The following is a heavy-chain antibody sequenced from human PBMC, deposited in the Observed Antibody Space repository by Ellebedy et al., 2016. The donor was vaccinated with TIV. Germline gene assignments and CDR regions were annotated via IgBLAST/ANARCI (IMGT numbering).Heavy chain of an antibody. CDR1: GFSFSSYW. D-gene: IGHD6-13*01. Sequence: GESLKISCGASGFSFSSYWMTWVRQAPGKGLEWVANIKQDGSEKYYVDSVKGRFTISRDNAKNSLYLQMNSLRAEDTAVFYCARDLEAAAGTSRCFDYWGQGTLATVSS. J-gene: IGHJ4*02. V-gene: IGHV3-7*01. CDR3: ARDLEAAAGTSRCFDY. CDR2: IKQDGSEK.